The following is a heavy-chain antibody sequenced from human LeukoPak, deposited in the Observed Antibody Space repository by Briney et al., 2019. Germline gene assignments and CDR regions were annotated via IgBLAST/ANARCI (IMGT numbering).Heavy chain of an antibody. CDR2: IGSTGSNT. Sequence: GGSLRLSCAASGFTFSSYAMSWVRQAPGKGLEWVSTIGSTGSNTYYTDSVKGRFTISRDNSKNTLYLQINGLRADDTAVYYCAKSMSTVTTSPFWGQGTLVTVSP. D-gene: IGHD4-17*01. CDR3: AKSMSTVTTSPF. CDR1: GFTFSSYA. V-gene: IGHV3-23*01. J-gene: IGHJ4*02.